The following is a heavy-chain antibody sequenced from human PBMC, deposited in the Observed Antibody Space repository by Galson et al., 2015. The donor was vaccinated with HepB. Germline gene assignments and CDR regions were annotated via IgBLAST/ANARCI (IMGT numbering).Heavy chain of an antibody. Sequence: SLRLSCAASGFTYNSYSMSWLRQAPGKGLEWVSSISSSSSYIYYADSVKGRSTISRDNAKNSLYLQMNSLRDEDTAVYYCARDAVVVITGNFDHWGQGTLVTVSS. CDR3: ARDAVVVITGNFDH. D-gene: IGHD3-22*01. CDR1: GFTYNSYS. V-gene: IGHV3-21*01. J-gene: IGHJ4*02. CDR2: ISSSSSYI.